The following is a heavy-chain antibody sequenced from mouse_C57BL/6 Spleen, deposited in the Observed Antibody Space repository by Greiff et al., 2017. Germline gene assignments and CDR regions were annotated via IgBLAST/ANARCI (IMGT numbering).Heavy chain of an antibody. CDR3: ARDTITPYYYAMDY. J-gene: IGHJ4*01. CDR2: ISYDGSN. V-gene: IGHV3-6*01. Sequence: EVKLQESGPGLVKPSQSLSLTCSVTGYSIPSGYYWNWIRQFPGNNLEWMGYISYDGSNNYHPSLKNRSSITRDTSKNQFFLKLNSVTTEDTATYYCARDTITPYYYAMDYGGQGTSVTVSS. CDR1: GYSIPSGYY. D-gene: IGHD2-4*01.